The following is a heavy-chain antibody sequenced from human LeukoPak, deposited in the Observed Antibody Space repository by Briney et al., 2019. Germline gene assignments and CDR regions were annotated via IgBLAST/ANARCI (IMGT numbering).Heavy chain of an antibody. CDR3: AREPRDGYNLDY. Sequence: PGGSLRLSCAASGFTVSSNYMSRVRQAPGKGLEWVSVIYSGGSTDYADSVKGRFTISRDNSKNTVYLQMNSLRDEDTAVYYCAREPRDGYNLDYWGQGTLVTVSS. D-gene: IGHD5-24*01. CDR2: IYSGGST. J-gene: IGHJ4*02. V-gene: IGHV3-66*01. CDR1: GFTVSSNY.